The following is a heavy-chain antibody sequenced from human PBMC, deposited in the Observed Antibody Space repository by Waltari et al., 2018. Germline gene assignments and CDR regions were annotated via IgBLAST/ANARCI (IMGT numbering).Heavy chain of an antibody. V-gene: IGHV1-2*06. CDR2: IIPNSGGT. CDR3: ARGNWGYFFDY. Sequence: QVQLVQSGAEVRKPGASVKVSCETSGYTFSGYDIHWVRQAPGQGPEWMGRIIPNSGGTSYAQKFQGRVTMTRDTSITTAYMELRSLTSDDTAVYYCARGNWGYFFDYWGQGTLVTVSS. J-gene: IGHJ4*02. CDR1: GYTFSGYD. D-gene: IGHD7-27*01.